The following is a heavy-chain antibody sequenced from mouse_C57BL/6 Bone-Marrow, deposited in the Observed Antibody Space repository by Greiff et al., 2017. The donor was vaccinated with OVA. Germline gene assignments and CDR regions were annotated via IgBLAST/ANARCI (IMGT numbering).Heavy chain of an antibody. J-gene: IGHJ3*01. CDR3: ARHGVLRQWGFAY. Sequence: EVQLVESGGDLVKPGGSLKLSCAASGFTFSSYGMSWVRQTPDKRLEWVATISSGGSYTYYPDSVKGRFTISRDNAKNTLYLQMSSLKSEDTAMYYCARHGVLRQWGFAYWGQGTLVTVSA. V-gene: IGHV5-6*01. CDR2: ISSGGSYT. CDR1: GFTFSSYG. D-gene: IGHD1-1*01.